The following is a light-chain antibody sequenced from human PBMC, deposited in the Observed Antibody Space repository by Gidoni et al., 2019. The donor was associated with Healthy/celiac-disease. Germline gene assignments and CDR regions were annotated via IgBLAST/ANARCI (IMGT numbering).Light chain of an antibody. CDR2: GAS. CDR3: QQYGSSLFT. CDR1: QSASSSY. Sequence: EIVLTQSPGTLSLSPGESATLSCRASQSASSSYLAWYQQKPGQAPRLLIYGASSRATGIPDRFSGSGSGTDFTLTISRLEPEDFAVYYCQQYGSSLFTFXPXTKVDIK. V-gene: IGKV3-20*01. J-gene: IGKJ3*01.